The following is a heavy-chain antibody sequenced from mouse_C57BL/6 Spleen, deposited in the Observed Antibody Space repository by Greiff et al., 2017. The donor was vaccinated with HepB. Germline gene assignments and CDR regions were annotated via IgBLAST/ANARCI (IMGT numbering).Heavy chain of an antibody. CDR1: GFTFTDYY. CDR2: IRNKANGYTT. Sequence: EVMLVESGGGLVQPGGSLSLSCAASGFTFTDYYMSWVRQPPGKALEWMGFIRNKANGYTTEYSASVKCRFTISRDNSQSILYLQMNALITADSATYYCAISTDYSNAMDYWGQGTSVTVSS. V-gene: IGHV7-3*01. D-gene: IGHD2-5*01. J-gene: IGHJ4*01. CDR3: AISTDYSNAMDY.